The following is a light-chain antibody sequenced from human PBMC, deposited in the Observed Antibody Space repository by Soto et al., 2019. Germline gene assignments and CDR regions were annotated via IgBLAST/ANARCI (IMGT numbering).Light chain of an antibody. J-gene: IGKJ3*01. CDR1: QRITNS. V-gene: IGKV1-39*01. CDR3: QQTYSPPFT. CDR2: AAS. Sequence: DIPMTQSPSSLSASVGDRVTIPCRASQRITNSLNWYQQKPVRAPNLLIYAASSLQRGAPSSFSGSGSGTNFTPTISSLQPDDFVTDYCQQTYSPPFTFGPGTKVDIK.